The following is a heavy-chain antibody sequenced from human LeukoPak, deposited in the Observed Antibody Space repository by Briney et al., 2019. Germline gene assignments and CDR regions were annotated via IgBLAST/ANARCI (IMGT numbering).Heavy chain of an antibody. CDR1: GFTFSSYG. J-gene: IGHJ6*02. CDR2: IWYDGSNK. CDR3: ARVRLMEYYYYGMDA. D-gene: IGHD3-3*01. Sequence: PGGSLRLSCAASGFTFSSYGMHWVRQAPGKGLEWVAVIWYDGSNKYYADSVKGRFTISRDNSKNTLYLQMNSLRAEDTAVYYCARVRLMEYYYYGMDAWGQGTTVTVSS. V-gene: IGHV3-33*01.